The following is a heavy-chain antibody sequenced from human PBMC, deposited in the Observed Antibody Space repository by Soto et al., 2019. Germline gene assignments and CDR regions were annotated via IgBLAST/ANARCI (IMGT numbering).Heavy chain of an antibody. CDR3: VRRRNSRGSWYWVDL. J-gene: IGHJ5*02. CDR2: IDDRGSI. Sequence: QLQLQQSGPGLVKPSETPTLTCTVSNGSISSSDYYWGRIRQPPGKGLEGIATIDDRGSIHYNPSLKGRITISVDTSKNQFSLKLSSVTAADTAVYYCVRRRNSRGSWYWVDLWGQGTLVTVSS. CDR1: NGSISSSDYY. V-gene: IGHV4-39*01. D-gene: IGHD6-13*01.